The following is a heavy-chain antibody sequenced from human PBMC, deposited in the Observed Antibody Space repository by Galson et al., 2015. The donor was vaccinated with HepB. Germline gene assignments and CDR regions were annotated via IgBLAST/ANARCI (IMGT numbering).Heavy chain of an antibody. D-gene: IGHD3-3*01. Sequence: SLRLSCAASGFTVSSNYMSWVRQAPGKGLEWVSVIYSGGSTYYADSVKGRFTISRDNSKNTLYLQMNSLRAADTAMYYCVAGPFGPRFHFWYSPVYLQHWGRGTQVIVSS. J-gene: IGHJ1*01. CDR3: VAGPFGPRFHFWYSPVYLQH. CDR1: GFTVSSNY. V-gene: IGHV3-66*01. CDR2: IYSGGST.